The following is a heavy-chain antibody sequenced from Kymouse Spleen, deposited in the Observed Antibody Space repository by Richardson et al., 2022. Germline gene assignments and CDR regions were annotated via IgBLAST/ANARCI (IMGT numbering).Heavy chain of an antibody. CDR1: GYSFTSYW. D-gene: IGHD4-23*01. CDR2: IYPGDSDT. J-gene: IGHJ3*02. V-gene: IGHV5-51*01. Sequence: EVQLVQSGAEVKKPGESLKISCKGSGYSFTSYWIGWVRQMPGKGLEWMGIIYPGDSDTRYSPSFQGQVTISADKSISTAYLQWSSLKASDTAMYYCARHPQTTVVTLGAFDIWGQGTMVTVSS. CDR3: ARHPQTTVVTLGAFDI.